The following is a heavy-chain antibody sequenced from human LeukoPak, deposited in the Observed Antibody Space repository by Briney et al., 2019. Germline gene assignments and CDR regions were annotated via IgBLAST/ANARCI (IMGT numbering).Heavy chain of an antibody. CDR2: ISSSSTYI. CDR3: ARDFRYYMDV. J-gene: IGHJ6*03. V-gene: IGHV3-21*04. Sequence: KPGGSLRLSCAASGFTFSSYSMSWVRQAPGKGLEWVSSISSSSTYIYYADSVKGRFTISRHNAKNSLFLQMHSLRVEDTALYYCARDFRYYMDVWGKGTTVTVSS. CDR1: GFTFSSYS.